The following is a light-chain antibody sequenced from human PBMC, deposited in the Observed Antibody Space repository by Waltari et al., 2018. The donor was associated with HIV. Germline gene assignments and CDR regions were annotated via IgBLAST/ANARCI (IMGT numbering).Light chain of an antibody. CDR3: QSYDSSLSAYV. Sequence: QSVLTQPPSVSGAPGQRVTISCTGSSSNIGARFDVYWYQQFPGTAPKLLIYDNSNRPSGVPDLFSGSKSGPAASLASTGLHAEDEADYYCQSYDSSLSAYVFGTGTKVAVL. CDR1: SSNIGARFD. J-gene: IGLJ1*01. V-gene: IGLV1-40*01. CDR2: DNS.